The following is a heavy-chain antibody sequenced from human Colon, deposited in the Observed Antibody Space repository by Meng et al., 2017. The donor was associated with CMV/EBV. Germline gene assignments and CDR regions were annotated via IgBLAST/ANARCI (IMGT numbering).Heavy chain of an antibody. CDR2: INPNSGAT. V-gene: IGHV1-2*06. D-gene: IGHD2/OR15-2a*01. CDR1: GYTFTDYY. CDR3: ARGAEYVHQTLES. J-gene: IGHJ5*01. Sequence: KASGYTFTDYYMHWVRQAPGQGLEWMGRINPNSGATDYAQRFQGRVAMTWDTSINTAYLDLSWLRSDDTAVYYCARGAEYVHQTLESWGQGALVTVSS.